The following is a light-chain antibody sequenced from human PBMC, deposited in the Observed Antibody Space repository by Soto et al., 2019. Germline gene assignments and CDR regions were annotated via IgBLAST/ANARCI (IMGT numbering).Light chain of an antibody. CDR2: GAS. J-gene: IGKJ1*01. CDR3: PQYDSSPWT. CDR1: QSVSSSF. Sequence: ESVLTQSPGTLSLSPGERATLSCRASQSVSSSFLAWYQLKPGQAPRLLIYGASSRATDIPDRFSGSGSGTDFTLTISRLEPEDFAVYYCPQYDSSPWTFGQGTKVEIK. V-gene: IGKV3-20*01.